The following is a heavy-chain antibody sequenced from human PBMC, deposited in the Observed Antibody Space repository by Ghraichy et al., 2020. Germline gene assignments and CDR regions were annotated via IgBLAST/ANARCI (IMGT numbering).Heavy chain of an antibody. J-gene: IGHJ4*02. CDR1: GFTFGSYW. Sequence: GESLNISCAASGFTFGSYWMGWVRQAPGKGLEWVANIKEDRSENHYVDSVKGRFTISRDNAENSLYLQMNSLRVEDTAVYYCARGSYPFNYWGQGTLVTVSS. D-gene: IGHD1-26*01. V-gene: IGHV3-7*03. CDR2: IKEDRSEN. CDR3: ARGSYPFNY.